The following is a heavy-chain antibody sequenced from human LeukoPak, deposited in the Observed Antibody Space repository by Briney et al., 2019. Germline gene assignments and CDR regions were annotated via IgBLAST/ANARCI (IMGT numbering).Heavy chain of an antibody. CDR1: GFTFSSYA. Sequence: GGSLRLSCAASGFTFSSYAMSWVRQAPGKGLEWVSAISGGGDATKYADSVKGRFTISRDNSKNTLYLQMNSLRAEDTAVYYCARDGYTGWSHDYWGQGALVTVSS. CDR2: ISGGGDAT. V-gene: IGHV3-23*01. J-gene: IGHJ4*02. D-gene: IGHD6-19*01. CDR3: ARDGYTGWSHDY.